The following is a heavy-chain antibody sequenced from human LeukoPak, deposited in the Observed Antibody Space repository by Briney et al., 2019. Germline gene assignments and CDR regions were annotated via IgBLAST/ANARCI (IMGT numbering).Heavy chain of an antibody. CDR3: AKDISSSSSMDV. CDR2: ISWNSGSI. V-gene: IGHV3-9*01. CDR1: GFTFDDYA. D-gene: IGHD6-6*01. J-gene: IGHJ6*04. Sequence: PGGSLRLSCAASGFTFDDYAMHWGRQAPGKGLEWGSGISWNSGSIGYADSVKGRFTISRDNAKNSLYLQLNSLRAEDTALYYCAKDISSSSSMDVWGKGTTVTVSS.